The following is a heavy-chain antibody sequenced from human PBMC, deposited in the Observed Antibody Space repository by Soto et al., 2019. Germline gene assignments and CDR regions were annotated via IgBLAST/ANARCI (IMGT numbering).Heavy chain of an antibody. CDR3: ARAARTAPWFDP. J-gene: IGHJ5*02. CDR2: IYHSGST. V-gene: IGHV4-4*02. CDR1: GGSISSSNW. D-gene: IGHD2-21*02. Sequence: QVQLQESGPGLVKPSGTLSLTCAVSGGSISSSNWWSWVRQPPGKGLEGIGEIYHSGSTNHNPSLNSRVTISVDKSKNQFPLKLSSVTAADTAVYYCARAARTAPWFDPWGQGTLVTVSS.